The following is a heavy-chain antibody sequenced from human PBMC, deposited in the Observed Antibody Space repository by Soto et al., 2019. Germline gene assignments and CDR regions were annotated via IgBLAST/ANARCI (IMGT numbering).Heavy chain of an antibody. J-gene: IGHJ6*02. CDR3: ARDHIVLVPAAMAQAYYYYYYGMDV. D-gene: IGHD2-2*01. CDR1: GYTFTSYA. V-gene: IGHV1-3*01. Sequence: ASVKVSCKASGYTFTSYAIHWVRQAPGQRLEWMGWINAGNGNTKYSQKFQGRVTITRDTSASTAYMELSSLRSEDTAVYYCARDHIVLVPAAMAQAYYYYYYGMDVWGQGTTVTVSS. CDR2: INAGNGNT.